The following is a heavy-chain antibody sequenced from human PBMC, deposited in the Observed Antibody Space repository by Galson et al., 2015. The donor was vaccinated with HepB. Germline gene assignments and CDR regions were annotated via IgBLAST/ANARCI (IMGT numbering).Heavy chain of an antibody. V-gene: IGHV3-7*01. CDR3: ARALSGYGGTIFGGVIRSSRYYYYMDV. J-gene: IGHJ6*03. CDR1: GSTFSSYW. CDR2: IKQDGSEK. Sequence: SLRLSCAASGSTFSSYWMSWVRQAPGKGLEWVANIKQDGSEKYYVDSVKGRFTISRDNAKNSLYLQMNSLRAEDTAVYYCARALSGYGGTIFGGVIRSSRYYYYMDVWGKGTTVTVSS. D-gene: IGHD3-3*01.